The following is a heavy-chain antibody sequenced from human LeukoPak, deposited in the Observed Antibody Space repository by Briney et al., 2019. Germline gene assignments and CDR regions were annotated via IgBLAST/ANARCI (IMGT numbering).Heavy chain of an antibody. V-gene: IGHV3-74*01. CDR1: GFTFSHYW. Sequence: GGSLRLSCAASGFTFSHYWIHWVRQAPGKGLVWVSRINSDGSGTSYAGSVKGRFTISRDNAKSTLYLQMNSMRAEDTAVYYCVRGDDYGDSYVSYWGQGTLVTASS. D-gene: IGHD4-17*01. J-gene: IGHJ4*02. CDR2: INSDGSGT. CDR3: VRGDDYGDSYVSY.